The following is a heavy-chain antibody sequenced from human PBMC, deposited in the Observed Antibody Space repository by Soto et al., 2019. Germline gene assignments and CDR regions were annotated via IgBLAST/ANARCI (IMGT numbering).Heavy chain of an antibody. V-gene: IGHV4-30-4*01. D-gene: IGHD1-26*01. CDR1: Y. Sequence: YWSWIRQPPGKGLEWIGYIYYSGSTYYNPSLKSRVTTSVDTSKNQFSLKLSSVTAADTAVYYCAREGGIVGATTVDYWGQGTLVTVSS. CDR2: IYYSGST. J-gene: IGHJ4*02. CDR3: AREGGIVGATTVDY.